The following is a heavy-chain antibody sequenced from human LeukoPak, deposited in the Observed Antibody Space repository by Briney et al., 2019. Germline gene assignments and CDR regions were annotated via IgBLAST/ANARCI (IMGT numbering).Heavy chain of an antibody. J-gene: IGHJ4*02. CDR2: INPNSGGT. D-gene: IGHD6-13*01. V-gene: IGHV1-2*02. Sequence: ASVKVSCKASGYTFTGYYMHWVRQAPGQGLEWMGGINPNSGGTNYAQKFQGRVTMTRDTSISTAYMELSRLRSEDTAVYYCAREPSIAAAGTLEYWGQGTLVTVSS. CDR1: GYTFTGYY. CDR3: AREPSIAAAGTLEY.